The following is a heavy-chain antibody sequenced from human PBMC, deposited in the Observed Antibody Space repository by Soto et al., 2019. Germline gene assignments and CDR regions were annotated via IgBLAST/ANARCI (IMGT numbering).Heavy chain of an antibody. CDR3: AKECRLEAAGTCFDY. CDR1: GFTFSSYG. D-gene: IGHD6-13*01. Sequence: QVQLVESGGGVVQPGRSLRLSCAASGFTFSSYGMHWVRQAPGKGLEWVAVISYDGSNKYYADSVKGRFTISRDNSKNTLYLQVNSLRAEDTAVYCCAKECRLEAAGTCFDYWGQGTLGTVCS. V-gene: IGHV3-30*18. CDR2: ISYDGSNK. J-gene: IGHJ4*02.